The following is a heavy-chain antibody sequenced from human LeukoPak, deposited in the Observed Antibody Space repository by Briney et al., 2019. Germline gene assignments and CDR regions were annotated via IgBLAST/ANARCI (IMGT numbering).Heavy chain of an antibody. CDR3: ARHRYGDYNY. V-gene: IGHV4-39*01. D-gene: IGHD4-17*01. Sequence: SETLSLTCTVSGGSISSYYWSWIRQPPGKGLEWIGSLSSGGSTYYNPSPKSRVTISVDTSKNQFSLRLSSMTAADTAVYYCARHRYGDYNYWGQGTLVTVSS. CDR2: LSSGGST. CDR1: GGSISSYY. J-gene: IGHJ4*02.